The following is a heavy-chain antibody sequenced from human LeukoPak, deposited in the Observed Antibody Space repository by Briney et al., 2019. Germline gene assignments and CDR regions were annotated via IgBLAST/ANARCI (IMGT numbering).Heavy chain of an antibody. V-gene: IGHV3-9*01. CDR3: AKGLRDSSGFYIYYGMDV. CDR1: GFSFEDHA. CDR2: ITRNSRTV. Sequence: GGSLRLSCEGSGFSFEDHAMFWVRQAPGKGLEWVSGITRNSRTVAYADSVKGRFTISRDNGKNSLYLQMNSLRAEDTALYYCAKGLRDSSGFYIYYGMDVWGQGTTVTVSS. J-gene: IGHJ6*02. D-gene: IGHD3-22*01.